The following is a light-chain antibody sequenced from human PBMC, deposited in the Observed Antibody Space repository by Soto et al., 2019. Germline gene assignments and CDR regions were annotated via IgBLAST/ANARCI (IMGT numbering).Light chain of an antibody. CDR2: GNT. CDR3: QSYDNSLSGSGV. CDR1: SSNIGAGYD. Sequence: QSVLTQPPSVSGAPGQRVTISCTGSSSNIGAGYDVHWYQQLPGTAPKLLIYGNTNRPSGVPERFSGSKSGTSASLAITGLQAEDEADYYCQSYDNSLSGSGVFGTGTKATVL. V-gene: IGLV1-40*01. J-gene: IGLJ1*01.